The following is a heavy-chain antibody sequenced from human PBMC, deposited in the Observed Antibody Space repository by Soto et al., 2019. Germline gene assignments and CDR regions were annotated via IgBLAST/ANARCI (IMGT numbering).Heavy chain of an antibody. Sequence: QVHLVQSGAEVKKPGASVKLSCKASDDKFNKYYVDWVRQAPGQGLGWVGIMKASDGDTTYAQKFLGRVTMTRDVGTSTAYMELRSLRAEDTAVYFCARGMAPDVVTARDSWGQGTLVTVSS. V-gene: IGHV1-46*02. CDR3: ARGMAPDVVTARDS. J-gene: IGHJ4*02. CDR1: DDKFNKYY. D-gene: IGHD2-21*02. CDR2: MKASDGDT.